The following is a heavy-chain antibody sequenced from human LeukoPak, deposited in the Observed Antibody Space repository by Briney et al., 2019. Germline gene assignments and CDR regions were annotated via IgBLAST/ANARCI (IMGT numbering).Heavy chain of an antibody. CDR1: GGTFSSYA. D-gene: IGHD1-14*01. J-gene: IGHJ4*02. CDR3: AGSYNTYYAQDY. CDR2: IIPISGTA. V-gene: IGHV1-69*06. Sequence: SVKVSCNASGGTFSSYAISWVRQAPGQGPEWIGGIIPISGTAKYAQKLQGRVTISADMSTGTAYMELSSLSSEDTAVYYCAGSYNTYYAQDYWGQGALVTVSS.